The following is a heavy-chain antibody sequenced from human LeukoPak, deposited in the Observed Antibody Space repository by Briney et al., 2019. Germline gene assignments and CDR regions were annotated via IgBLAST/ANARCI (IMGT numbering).Heavy chain of an antibody. Sequence: SETLSLTCAVYGGSFSGYYWSWIRQPPGKGLEWFGEINHSGGTNYNPSLKSRVTISVDTSKNQFSLKLSSVTAADTAVYYCASLRYCGGDCYPNWFDPWGQGTLVTVSS. CDR1: GGSFSGYY. CDR2: INHSGGT. V-gene: IGHV4-34*01. J-gene: IGHJ5*02. D-gene: IGHD2-21*02. CDR3: ASLRYCGGDCYPNWFDP.